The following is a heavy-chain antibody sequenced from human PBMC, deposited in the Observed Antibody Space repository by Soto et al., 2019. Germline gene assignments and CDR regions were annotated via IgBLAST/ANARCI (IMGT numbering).Heavy chain of an antibody. Sequence: QVQLQESGPGLVKPSGTLSLTCAVSSGSISSSNWWSWVRQPPGKGLVWIWGIYHSGSTNYNPSLKSRVTISVDKSKNQFSLKLSSVTAADTAVYYCARDRYCSGGSCYVGAFDIWGQGTMVTVSS. V-gene: IGHV4-4*02. CDR2: IYHSGST. D-gene: IGHD2-15*01. J-gene: IGHJ3*02. CDR1: SGSISSSNW. CDR3: ARDRYCSGGSCYVGAFDI.